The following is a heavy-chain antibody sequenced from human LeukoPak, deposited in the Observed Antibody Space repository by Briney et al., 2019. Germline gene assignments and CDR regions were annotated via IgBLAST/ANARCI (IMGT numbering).Heavy chain of an antibody. CDR2: IYYSGST. CDR3: ARQEESYNPLDY. J-gene: IGHJ4*02. V-gene: IGHV4-61*08. D-gene: IGHD5-24*01. Sequence: PSETLSLTCTVSGGSISSGGYYWSWIRQHPGKGLEWIGNIYYSGSTNYNPSLKSRVTISVDTSKNQFSLKLSSVTAADTAVYYCARQEESYNPLDYWGQGTLVTVSS. CDR1: GGSISSGGYY.